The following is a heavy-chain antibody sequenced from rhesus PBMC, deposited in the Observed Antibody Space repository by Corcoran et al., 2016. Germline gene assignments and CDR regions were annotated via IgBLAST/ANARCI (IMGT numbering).Heavy chain of an antibody. D-gene: IGHD1-7*02. CDR1: GVSLSTRAMC. Sequence: QVTLKESGPALVKPTQTLTLTCTFSGVSLSTRAMCVGGIRQPPGNALELLANIYWDTHKYYSTTLKSRLTISKDTSKDQLVLTMTNMDPVDTATYYCVRRITGTTARFDVWGAGVLVTVSS. CDR3: VRRITGTTARFDV. CDR2: IYWDTHK. V-gene: IGHV2S1*01. J-gene: IGHJ5-1*01.